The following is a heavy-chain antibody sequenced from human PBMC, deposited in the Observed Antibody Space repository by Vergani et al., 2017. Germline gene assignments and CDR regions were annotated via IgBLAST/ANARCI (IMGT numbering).Heavy chain of an antibody. CDR3: AKHFRGWGIDY. D-gene: IGHD3-16*01. CDR2: IQFDGSNK. V-gene: IGHV3-30*02. J-gene: IGHJ4*02. Sequence: QVQLVESGGGVVQRGGSLRLSCATSGFTLSNYDMQWVRQRPGKALEFVAFIQFDGSNKYYADSVKGRFTLSRDFSKNTIYLQMNSLRTDDTATYYCAKHFRGWGIDYWGQGTQVIVSS. CDR1: GFTLSNYD.